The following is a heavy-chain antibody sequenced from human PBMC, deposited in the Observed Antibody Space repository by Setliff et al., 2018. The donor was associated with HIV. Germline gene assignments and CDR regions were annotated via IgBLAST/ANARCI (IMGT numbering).Heavy chain of an antibody. V-gene: IGHV4-39*01. CDR2: ISYTGIT. J-gene: IGHJ4*02. CDR3: ARLRQWLAFFDS. CDR1: GGSISRGSYS. D-gene: IGHD6-19*01. Sequence: PSETLSLTCTVSGGSISRGSYSWGWIRQPPGKGLEWIGSISYTGITNYNPSLKSRVTISVDTSQNQFSLKLTSVTAADTAVYYYARLRQWLAFFDSWGQGTQVTVSS.